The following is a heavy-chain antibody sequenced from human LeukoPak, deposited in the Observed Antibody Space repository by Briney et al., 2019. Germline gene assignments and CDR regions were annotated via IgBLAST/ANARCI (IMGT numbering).Heavy chain of an antibody. CDR1: GGSISSSSYY. CDR2: IYYSGST. D-gene: IGHD6-6*01. CDR3: ARSSAIAARPNYFDY. Sequence: SETLSLTCTVSGGSISSSSYYWGWIRQPPGKGPEWIGSIYYSGSTYYNPSLKSRVTISVDTSKNQFSLKLSSVTAADTAVYYCARSSAIAARPNYFDYWGQGTLVTVSS. V-gene: IGHV4-39*01. J-gene: IGHJ4*02.